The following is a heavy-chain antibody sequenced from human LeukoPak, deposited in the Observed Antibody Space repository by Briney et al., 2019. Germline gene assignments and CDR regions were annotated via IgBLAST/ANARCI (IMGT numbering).Heavy chain of an antibody. J-gene: IGHJ6*02. CDR2: IYYTGAT. CDR1: GCSISGYF. D-gene: IGHD2-15*01. Sequence: SETLSLTCTVSGCSISGYFWSCLRQPPGQGLEFIGYIYYTGATLYNPSLKSRVTMSVDTSKNQFSLKLSSVTAADTAVYYCARHDPVGYYQHGMDVWGQGTTVTVSS. V-gene: IGHV4-59*08. CDR3: ARHDPVGYYQHGMDV.